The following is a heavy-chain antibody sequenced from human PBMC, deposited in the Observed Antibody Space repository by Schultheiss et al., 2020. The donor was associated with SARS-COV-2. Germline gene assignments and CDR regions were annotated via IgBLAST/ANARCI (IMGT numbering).Heavy chain of an antibody. CDR3: ARGISGDSSGYYYRQPNWFDP. Sequence: SCAVYGGSFSGYYWSWIRQPPGKGLEWIGEINHSGSTYYNPSLKSRVTISVDTSKNQFSLKLSSVTAADTAVYYCARGISGDSSGYYYRQPNWFDPWGQGTLVTVSS. CDR1: GGSFSGYY. J-gene: IGHJ5*02. CDR2: INHSGST. V-gene: IGHV4-34*01. D-gene: IGHD3-22*01.